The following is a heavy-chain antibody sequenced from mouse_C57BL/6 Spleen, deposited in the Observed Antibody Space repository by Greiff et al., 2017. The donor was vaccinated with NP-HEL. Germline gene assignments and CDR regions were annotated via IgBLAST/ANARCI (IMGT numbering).Heavy chain of an antibody. V-gene: IGHV1-18*01. CDR1: GYTFTDYN. D-gene: IGHD3-2*02. CDR2: INPNNGGT. Sequence: EVQLQQSGPELVKPGASVKIPCKASGYTFTDYNMDWVKQSHGKSLEWIGDINPNNGGTIYNQKFKGKATLTVDKSSSTAYMELRSLTSEDTAVYYCARRGSSGWFAYWGQGTLVTVSA. CDR3: ARRGSSGWFAY. J-gene: IGHJ3*01.